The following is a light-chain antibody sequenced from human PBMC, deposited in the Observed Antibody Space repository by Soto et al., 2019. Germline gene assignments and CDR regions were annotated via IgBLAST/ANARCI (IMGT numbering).Light chain of an antibody. V-gene: IGKV1-27*01. CDR2: AAS. CDR1: QGIRNF. CDR3: QKYSSVPV. Sequence: DIQMTQSPTSLSASVGDRVTITCRASQGIRNFVAWYQQKPGKAPKLLIYAASTLQSGVPSRFSGSGSGTAFTLTINSLQPEDVATYSCQKYSSVPVFGPGTKVDI. J-gene: IGKJ3*01.